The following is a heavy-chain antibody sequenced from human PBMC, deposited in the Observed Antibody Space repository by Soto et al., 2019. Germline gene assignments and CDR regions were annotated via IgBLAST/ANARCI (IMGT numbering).Heavy chain of an antibody. Sequence: QVQLAESGGGVVQPGRSLRLSCAASGFTFSSYGMHWVRQAPGKGLEWVAVISYDGSTKYYADSVKGRFTISRDNSKNTLYLQMNSLRAEDTAVHYCAKSRGSGNNGMDVWGQGTTVTVSS. D-gene: IGHD3-10*01. V-gene: IGHV3-30*18. CDR3: AKSRGSGNNGMDV. CDR2: ISYDGSTK. J-gene: IGHJ6*02. CDR1: GFTFSSYG.